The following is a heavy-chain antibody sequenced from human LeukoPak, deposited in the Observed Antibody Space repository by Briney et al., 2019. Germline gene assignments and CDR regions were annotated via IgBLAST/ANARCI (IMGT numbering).Heavy chain of an antibody. D-gene: IGHD1-14*01. CDR3: ARANRGIPSAQH. CDR2: MNPNSGNT. V-gene: IGHV1-8*01. CDR1: GYTFTSYD. Sequence: ASVKVSCKASGYTFTSYDINWVRQATGQGLEWMGWMNPNSGNTGYAQKLQGRVTMTTDTSTSTAYMELRSLRSDDTAVYYCARANRGIPSAQHWGQGTLVTVSS. J-gene: IGHJ1*01.